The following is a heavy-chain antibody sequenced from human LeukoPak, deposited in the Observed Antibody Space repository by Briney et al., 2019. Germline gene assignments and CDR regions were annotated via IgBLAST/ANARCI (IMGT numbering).Heavy chain of an antibody. Sequence: GGSLRLSCAASGFTFSSYAMPWVRQAPGKGLEWVAIISYDGNNKYYADSVKGRFTISRDNSKNTLYLQMNSLRAEDTAVYYCAKGIAVAGTLIDYWGQGTLVTVSS. D-gene: IGHD6-19*01. CDR2: ISYDGNNK. CDR1: GFTFSSYA. V-gene: IGHV3-30-3*01. CDR3: AKGIAVAGTLIDY. J-gene: IGHJ4*02.